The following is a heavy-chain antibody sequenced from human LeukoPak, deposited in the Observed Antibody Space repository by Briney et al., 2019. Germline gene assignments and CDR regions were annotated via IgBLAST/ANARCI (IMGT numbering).Heavy chain of an antibody. CDR1: GYTFTSYY. Sequence: ASVTVSFKASGYTFTSYYMRWVRQAPGQGLEWMGIIKPSGGSTTYAQKFQGRVTMTRDTSTSTVYMELSSLRSEDTAVYYCARGVYSSSSVNWFDPWGQGTLVTVSS. J-gene: IGHJ5*02. V-gene: IGHV1-46*01. CDR2: IKPSGGST. CDR3: ARGVYSSSSVNWFDP. D-gene: IGHD6-6*01.